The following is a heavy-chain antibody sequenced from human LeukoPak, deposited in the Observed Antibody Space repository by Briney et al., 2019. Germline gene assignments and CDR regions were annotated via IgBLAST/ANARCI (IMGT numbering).Heavy chain of an antibody. CDR2: INSDGSST. CDR3: TTALRGELFPPTDYYYMDV. V-gene: IGHV3-74*01. Sequence: GGSLRLSCAASGFTFSNYWMHWVRQAPGKGLVWVSRINSDGSSTSYADSVKGRFTISRDYAKNTLYLQMNSLKTEDTAVYYCTTALRGELFPPTDYYYMDVWGKGTTVTVSS. J-gene: IGHJ6*03. D-gene: IGHD1-26*01. CDR1: GFTFSNYW.